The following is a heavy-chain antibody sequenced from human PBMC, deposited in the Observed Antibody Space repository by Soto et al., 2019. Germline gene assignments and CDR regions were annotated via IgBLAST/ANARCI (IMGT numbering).Heavy chain of an antibody. CDR1: GYNFTSYW. V-gene: IGHV5-10-1*03. J-gene: IGHJ6*02. CDR3: ARRGYDFWSGLDV. CDR2: IDPTDSFT. D-gene: IGHD3-3*01. Sequence: EVQLEQSGAEVKKPGESLRISCKGSGYNFTSYWIIWVRLMPGKGLEWMGNIDPTDSFTNYSPSFQGHVTISTDKSMSTAYLQWGTLKASDTAMYYCARRGYDFWSGLDVWGQGTTVTISS.